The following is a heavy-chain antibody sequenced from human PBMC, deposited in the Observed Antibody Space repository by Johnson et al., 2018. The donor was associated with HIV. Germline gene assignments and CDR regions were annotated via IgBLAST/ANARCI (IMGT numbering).Heavy chain of an antibody. CDR1: GFTFSNYD. CDR3: ANLQDPPYSSSSKSAFDI. J-gene: IGHJ3*02. V-gene: IGHV3-13*01. Sequence: EVQLVESGGGVVQPGGSLRLSCAASGFTFSNYDMHWVRQATGKGLEWVSTISPAGDTYYPGSVKGRFTISRDNSKDTLGMQMKTLRAEETAVYYCANLQDPPYSSSSKSAFDIWGQGTRVTVSS. D-gene: IGHD6-6*01. CDR2: ISPAGDT.